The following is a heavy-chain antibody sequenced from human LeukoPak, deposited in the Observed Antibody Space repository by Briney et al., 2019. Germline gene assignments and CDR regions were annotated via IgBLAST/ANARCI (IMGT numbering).Heavy chain of an antibody. J-gene: IGHJ4*02. CDR2: ISRSSSYI. CDR3: ARAAGVGGYLY. D-gene: IGHD1-26*01. V-gene: IGHV3-21*01. CDR1: GFTFSSYS. Sequence: GGSLRLSCAASGFTFSSYSMNWVRQAPGKGLEWVSSISRSSSYIYYADSVKGRFTISRDNAKNSLYLQMNRLRAEDTAVYYCARAAGVGGYLYWGQGTLVTVSS.